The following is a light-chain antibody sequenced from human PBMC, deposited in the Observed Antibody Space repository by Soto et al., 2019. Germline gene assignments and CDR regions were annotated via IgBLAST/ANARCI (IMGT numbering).Light chain of an antibody. CDR3: SSYTSSSTPL. Sequence: QSALTQPASVSGSPGQSITISCTGTSSDVGGYNYVSWYQQHPGKAPKFLIYDVTTRPSGVSNRFSGSKSGNTASLTISGLQAEDEADYYCSSYTSSSTPLFGGGTKVTVL. CDR2: DVT. V-gene: IGLV2-14*03. CDR1: SSDVGGYNY. J-gene: IGLJ2*01.